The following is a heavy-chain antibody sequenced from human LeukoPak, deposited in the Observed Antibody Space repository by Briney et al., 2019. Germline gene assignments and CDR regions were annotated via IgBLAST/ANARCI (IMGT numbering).Heavy chain of an antibody. CDR2: IYTSGST. CDR1: GGSISSYY. Sequence: SETLSLTCTVSGGSISSYYWSWIRQPAGKGLEWTGRIYTSGSTNYNPSLKSRVTMSVDTSKNQFSLKLSSVTAADTAVYYCARGKRRGYSYGYFDYWGQGTLVTVSS. V-gene: IGHV4-4*07. J-gene: IGHJ4*02. D-gene: IGHD5-18*01. CDR3: ARGKRRGYSYGYFDY.